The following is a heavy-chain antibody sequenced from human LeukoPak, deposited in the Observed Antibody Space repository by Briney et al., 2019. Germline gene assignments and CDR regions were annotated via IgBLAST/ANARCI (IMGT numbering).Heavy chain of an antibody. D-gene: IGHD6-19*01. J-gene: IGHJ4*02. Sequence: GGSLRLSCAASGFTFSSYAMNWVRQAPGKGLEWVSYISSSSSPIYYADSVKGRFTISRDNAKNSLYLQMNSLRAEDTAVYYCARAGRIAVAFDYWGQGTLVTVSS. CDR3: ARAGRIAVAFDY. CDR1: GFTFSSYA. CDR2: ISSSSSPI. V-gene: IGHV3-21*05.